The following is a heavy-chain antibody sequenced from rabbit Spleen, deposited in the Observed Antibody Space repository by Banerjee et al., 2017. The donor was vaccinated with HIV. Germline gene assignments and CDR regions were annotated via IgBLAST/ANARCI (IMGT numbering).Heavy chain of an antibody. V-gene: IGHV1S45*01. CDR3: ARNYVNVFDP. CDR2: IYGDRSGST. Sequence: QEQLKESRGGLVKPEGSLKLSCTASGFSFSNKAVMCWVRQAPGKGLECIACIYGDRSGSTYYANWAKGRFTISRTSSTTVTLEMTSLTAADTATYFCARNYVNVFDPWGPGTLVTVS. J-gene: IGHJ2*01. D-gene: IGHD1-1*01. CDR1: GFSFSNKAV.